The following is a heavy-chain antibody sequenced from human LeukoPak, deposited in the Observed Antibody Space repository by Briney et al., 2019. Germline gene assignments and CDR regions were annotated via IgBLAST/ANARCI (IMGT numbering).Heavy chain of an antibody. Sequence: GSLRLSCAVSGFTFSSYSMNWVRQAPGKGLEWVSSISSSSKYIYYADSVKGRFTISRDNAKNSLYLQMNSLRAEDTAVYYCARDKGSSGPMGFDYWGQGTLVTVSS. J-gene: IGHJ4*02. D-gene: IGHD3-22*01. CDR2: ISSSSKYI. V-gene: IGHV3-21*04. CDR1: GFTFSSYS. CDR3: ARDKGSSGPMGFDY.